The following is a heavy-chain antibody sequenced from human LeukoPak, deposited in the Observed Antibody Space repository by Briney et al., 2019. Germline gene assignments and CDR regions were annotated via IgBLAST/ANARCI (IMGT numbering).Heavy chain of an antibody. Sequence: PGGSLRLSCAASGFTFSDYYMSWIRQAPGKGVEWVSYISSSSSNRNYADSVKGRFTISRDNAKNSLYLQMNSLRAEDTAVYYCARGGDYGDVTDYWGQGTLVTVSS. CDR1: GFTFSDYY. D-gene: IGHD4-17*01. V-gene: IGHV3-11*05. CDR2: ISSSSSNR. CDR3: ARGGDYGDVTDY. J-gene: IGHJ4*02.